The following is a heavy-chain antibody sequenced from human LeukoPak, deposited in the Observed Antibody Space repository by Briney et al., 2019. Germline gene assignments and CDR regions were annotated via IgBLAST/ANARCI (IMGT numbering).Heavy chain of an antibody. D-gene: IGHD1-26*01. V-gene: IGHV4-59*09. CDR2: IYYNGNT. CDR3: ARGRSNYYGMDV. J-gene: IGHJ6*02. Sequence: WIGYIYYNGNTNYSPSLKSRVTMSVDTSKSLFSLKVSSVTAADTAVYYCARGRSNYYGMDVWGQGTTVTVSS.